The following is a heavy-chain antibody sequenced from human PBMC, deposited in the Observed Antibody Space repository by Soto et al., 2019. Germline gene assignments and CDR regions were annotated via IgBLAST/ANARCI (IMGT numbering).Heavy chain of an antibody. CDR2: IHYSGSS. D-gene: IGHD3-10*01. Sequence: QVQLQESGPGLVKPSQTLSLTCSVSGGSISSAGHYWSWIRQTPGKGLECLGYIHYSGSSYYSPSLKSRLSISVDTSQNRFSLNLTSVTAADTAVYYCARVEPDDNSGWGVLAFDHWGQGTLVTVSS. J-gene: IGHJ4*02. CDR1: GGSISSAGHY. V-gene: IGHV4-30-4*01. CDR3: ARVEPDDNSGWGVLAFDH.